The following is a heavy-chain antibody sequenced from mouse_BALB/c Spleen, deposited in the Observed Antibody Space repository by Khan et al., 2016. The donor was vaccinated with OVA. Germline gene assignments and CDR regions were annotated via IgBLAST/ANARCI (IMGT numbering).Heavy chain of an antibody. CDR2: IDPANGNS. D-gene: IGHD4-1*01. CDR3: ARDYWDVFAY. J-gene: IGHJ3*01. CDR1: GFNIKDTY. V-gene: IGHV14-3*02. Sequence: EVQLQQSGAELVKPGASVKLSCTASGFNIKDTYMHWVKQRPEQGLEWIGRIDPANGNSKYDPKFQGKATITTDTSSNTAYLQLSSLTSEDTAVYYCARDYWDVFAYWGQGTLVTVSA.